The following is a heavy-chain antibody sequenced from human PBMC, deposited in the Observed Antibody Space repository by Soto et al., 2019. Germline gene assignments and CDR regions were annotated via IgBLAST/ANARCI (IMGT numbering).Heavy chain of an antibody. CDR2: ISYDGSIK. D-gene: IGHD3-10*01. J-gene: IGHJ4*02. CDR3: AREWSTSGDLDY. V-gene: IGHV3-30-3*01. Sequence: WVAVISYDGSIKYYADSVKGRFTISRDNSKNTAYLQMNSLRAEDTAVFYCAREWSTSGDLDYWGQGTLVIVSS.